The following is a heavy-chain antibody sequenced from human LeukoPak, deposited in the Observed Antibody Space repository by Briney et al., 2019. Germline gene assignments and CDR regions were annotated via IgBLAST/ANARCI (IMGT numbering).Heavy chain of an antibody. V-gene: IGHV3-48*03. Sequence: PGGSLTLSCSVSGFPFSMYGMNWVRQAAGKGLEWVSNIGSSCTTIYYADSVKGRFSISRDNAKHPLYLQMHSLRVEDTAVYYCALLAVASDFDYWGQGALVTVSS. CDR1: GFPFSMYG. CDR2: IGSSCTTI. D-gene: IGHD6-19*01. CDR3: ALLAVASDFDY. J-gene: IGHJ4*02.